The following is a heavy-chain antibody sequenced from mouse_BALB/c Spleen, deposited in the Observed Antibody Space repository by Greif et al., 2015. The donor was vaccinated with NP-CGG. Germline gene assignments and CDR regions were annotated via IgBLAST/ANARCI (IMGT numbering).Heavy chain of an antibody. CDR1: GYTFTDYA. V-gene: IGHV1S137*01. Sequence: QVQLKQSGAELVRPGVSVKISCKGSGYTFTDYAMHWVKQSHAKSLEWIGVISTYYGDASYNQKFKGKATMTVDKSSSTAYMELARLTSEDSAIYYCARDYGYVGAMDYWGQGTSVTVSS. CDR2: ISTYYGDA. CDR3: ARDYGYVGAMDY. D-gene: IGHD1-2*01. J-gene: IGHJ4*01.